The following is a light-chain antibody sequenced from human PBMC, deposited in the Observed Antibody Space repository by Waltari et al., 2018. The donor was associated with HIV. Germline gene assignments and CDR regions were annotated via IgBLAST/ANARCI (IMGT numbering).Light chain of an antibody. CDR2: RNN. Sequence: QPVLTQPPSASGTPGHGVTISCSGSNSNIGPNSVYWYQHLPGMAPTLLIYRNNRRPSGIPDRFSGSRSGTAASLAISGLRSEDEADYYCATWDDSLIWVFGGGTKLTVL. CDR3: ATWDDSLIWV. V-gene: IGLV1-47*01. CDR1: NSNIGPNS. J-gene: IGLJ3*02.